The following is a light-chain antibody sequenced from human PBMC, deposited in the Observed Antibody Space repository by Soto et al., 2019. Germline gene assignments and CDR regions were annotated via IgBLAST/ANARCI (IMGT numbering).Light chain of an antibody. CDR1: QSVSSY. Sequence: VFTQSPATLSLSPGERATLSCRASQSVSSYLGWYQQKPGQAPRLLIYDVSDRATGIPARFSGSGSGTEFTLTITSLQSEDFAVYYCQQYHKWPPITFGQGTRLEI. CDR3: QQYHKWPPIT. V-gene: IGKV3-11*01. CDR2: DVS. J-gene: IGKJ5*01.